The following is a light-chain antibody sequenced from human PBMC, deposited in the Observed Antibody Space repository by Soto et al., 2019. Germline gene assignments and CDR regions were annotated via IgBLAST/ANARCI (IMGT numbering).Light chain of an antibody. Sequence: EIGMTQSPATLSVSPGERATLSCRAGHSISSDLAWYQQKPGQAPRLLIYGASTRATGIPARFSGSGSGTEFTLTITSLQSEDFAVYYCQQYNNRPLTFGQGTRVEIK. CDR3: QQYNNRPLT. J-gene: IGKJ5*01. CDR1: HSISSD. CDR2: GAS. V-gene: IGKV3-15*01.